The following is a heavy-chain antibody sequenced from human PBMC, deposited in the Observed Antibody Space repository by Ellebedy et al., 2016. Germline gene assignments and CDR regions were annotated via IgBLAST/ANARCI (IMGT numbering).Heavy chain of an antibody. Sequence: SETLSLTCTVSGGSISSYYWSWIRQPPGKGLECIGYIYYSGSNNYNPSLKSRVPISVDTSKNQFSLKLSSGTAADTAVYYCAALQWLAPAWYFDLWGRGTLVTVSS. CDR2: IYYSGSN. V-gene: IGHV4-59*08. D-gene: IGHD6-19*01. J-gene: IGHJ2*01. CDR1: GGSISSYY. CDR3: AALQWLAPAWYFDL.